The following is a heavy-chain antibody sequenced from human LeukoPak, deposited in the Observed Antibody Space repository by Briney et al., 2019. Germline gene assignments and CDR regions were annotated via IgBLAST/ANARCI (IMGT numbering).Heavy chain of an antibody. CDR2: ISWNSGSI. CDR1: GFTFDDYA. Sequence: PGGSLRLSCAASGFTFDDYAMHWVRQAPGKGLEWVSGISWNSGSIGYADSVKGRFTISRDNAKNSLYLQMNSLRAEDMALYYCAKGSDILTGDAFDIWGQGTMVTVSS. V-gene: IGHV3-9*03. D-gene: IGHD3-9*01. J-gene: IGHJ3*02. CDR3: AKGSDILTGDAFDI.